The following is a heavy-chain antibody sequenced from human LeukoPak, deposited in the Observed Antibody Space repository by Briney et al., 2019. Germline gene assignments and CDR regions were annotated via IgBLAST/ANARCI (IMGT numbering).Heavy chain of an antibody. Sequence: SETLSLTCTVYGRSISGDYWSWIRQPPGKGLEWIGTIYYSGSTYYNPSLTSRVTISVDTSKNQFSLKLSSVTAADTAVYYCARHKDYYYSYMDVWGKGTTVTISS. V-gene: IGHV4-39*01. CDR2: IYYSGST. CDR3: ARHKDYYYSYMDV. CDR1: GRSISGDY. J-gene: IGHJ6*03.